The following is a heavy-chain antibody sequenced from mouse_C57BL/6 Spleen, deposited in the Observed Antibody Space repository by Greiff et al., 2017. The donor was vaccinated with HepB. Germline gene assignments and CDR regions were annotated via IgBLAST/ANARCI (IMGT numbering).Heavy chain of an antibody. CDR2: INPTYGTT. Sequence: VQLQQSGPELVKPGASVKISCKASGYSFTDYNMNWVKQSNGKSLEWIGVINPTYGTTSYNQKFKGKATLTVDKSTSTDYMQLNSLTSEDSAIYYCAREVSTTVVATEDAMDYWGQGTSVTVSS. J-gene: IGHJ4*01. D-gene: IGHD1-1*01. CDR1: GYSFTDYN. V-gene: IGHV1-39*01. CDR3: AREVSTTVVATEDAMDY.